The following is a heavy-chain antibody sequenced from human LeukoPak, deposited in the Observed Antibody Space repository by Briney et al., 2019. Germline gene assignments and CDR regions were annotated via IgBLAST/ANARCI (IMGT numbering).Heavy chain of an antibody. Sequence: PGGSLRLSCAASGFSFNSDWMDWVRQAPGKGLEWVANIKHDESEKNYLDSVKGRFTISRDNAQNSLYLQMNGLRVEDTAFYYCTRRLDDWGQGTLVTVSS. CDR1: GFSFNSDW. V-gene: IGHV3-7*01. D-gene: IGHD3-16*01. CDR2: IKHDESEK. J-gene: IGHJ4*02. CDR3: TRRLDD.